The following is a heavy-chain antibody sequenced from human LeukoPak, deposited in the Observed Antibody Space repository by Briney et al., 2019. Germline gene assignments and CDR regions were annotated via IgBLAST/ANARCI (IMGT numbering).Heavy chain of an antibody. J-gene: IGHJ6*02. V-gene: IGHV4-59*08. CDR1: GGSISSYY. CDR2: IYYSGST. Sequence: PSETLSLTCTVSGGSISSYYWSWIRQPPGKGLEWIGYIYYSGSTNYNPSLKSRVTISVDTSKNQFSLKLSSVTAADTAVYYCARHGPDGYYYYYGMDVWGQGTTVTVSS. CDR3: ARHGPDGYYYYYGMDV.